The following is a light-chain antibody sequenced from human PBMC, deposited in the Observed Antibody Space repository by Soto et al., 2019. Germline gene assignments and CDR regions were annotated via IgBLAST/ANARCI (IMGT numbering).Light chain of an antibody. J-gene: IGKJ1*01. Sequence: EIVLAQSPGTLSLSAGERATLSCRASQSVSSSYLAWYQQKPGQAPRLLIYGVSSRATGVPDRFSGSGSGTDFTLTISRLEPEDFAVYYCQQYGSSPRTFGQGTKVDI. V-gene: IGKV3-20*01. CDR1: QSVSSSY. CDR2: GVS. CDR3: QQYGSSPRT.